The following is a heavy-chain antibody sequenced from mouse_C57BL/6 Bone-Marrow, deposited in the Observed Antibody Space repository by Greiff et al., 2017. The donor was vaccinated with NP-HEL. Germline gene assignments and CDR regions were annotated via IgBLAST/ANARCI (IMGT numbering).Heavy chain of an antibody. CDR2: IYPGNSDT. CDR3: TRYCYGNFFYYAMDY. Sequence: EVQLQQSGTVLARPGASVKMSCKTSGYTFTSYWMHWVKQRPGQGLEWIGAIYPGNSDTSYNQKFKGKAKLTAVTSASTAYMELSSLTNEDSAVYYGTRYCYGNFFYYAMDYWGQGTSVTVSS. D-gene: IGHD2-1*01. V-gene: IGHV1-5*01. CDR1: GYTFTSYW. J-gene: IGHJ4*01.